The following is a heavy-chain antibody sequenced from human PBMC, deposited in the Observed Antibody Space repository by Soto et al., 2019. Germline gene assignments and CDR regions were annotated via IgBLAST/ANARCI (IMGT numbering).Heavy chain of an antibody. D-gene: IGHD3-10*01. CDR2: IYHTGST. Sequence: QLQLQESGSRLVKPSQTLSLTCAVSGVSITTTGYSWSWIRQPPGKGLEWIGYIYHTGSTYYNSSIKGRVTISLDRTKNHISLNLSSVTAADTAVSYCAGRFGEARGLDSWGQGTLVTVSS. CDR3: AGRFGEARGLDS. J-gene: IGHJ4*02. CDR1: GVSITTTGYS. V-gene: IGHV4-30-2*01.